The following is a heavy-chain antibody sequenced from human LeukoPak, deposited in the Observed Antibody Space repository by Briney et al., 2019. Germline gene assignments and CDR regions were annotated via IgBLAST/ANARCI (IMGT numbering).Heavy chain of an antibody. CDR2: IIPIFGTA. CDR3: ARDILHYYDSSGYFPYYYYYGMDV. CDR1: GGTFSSYA. J-gene: IGHJ6*02. V-gene: IGHV1-69*13. Sequence: SVKVSCKASGGTFSSYAISWVRQAPGQGLEWMGGIIPIFGTANYAQKFQGRVTITADESTSTAYMELSRLRSEDTAVYYCARDILHYYDSSGYFPYYYYYGMDVWGQGTTVTVSS. D-gene: IGHD3-22*01.